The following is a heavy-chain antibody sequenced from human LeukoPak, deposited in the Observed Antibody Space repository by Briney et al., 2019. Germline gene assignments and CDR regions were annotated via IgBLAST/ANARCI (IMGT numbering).Heavy chain of an antibody. CDR2: FSGSSNNT. CDR1: GFTFSSCA. D-gene: IGHD2-15*01. J-gene: IGHJ4*02. Sequence: GGSLILSCAASGFTFSSCAMSRVRQAPGKGLEWVSTFSGSSNNTYYADSVKGRFTISRDNSKNTLYLQMNSLRAEDTAVYYCAKGAGGSCYSTFDYWGQGTLVTVSS. CDR3: AKGAGGSCYSTFDY. V-gene: IGHV3-23*01.